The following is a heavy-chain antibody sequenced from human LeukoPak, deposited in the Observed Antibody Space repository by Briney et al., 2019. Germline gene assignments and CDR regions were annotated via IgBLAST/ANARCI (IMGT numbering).Heavy chain of an antibody. CDR1: GYTFTSYG. D-gene: IGHD2-2*01. J-gene: IGHJ6*02. V-gene: IGHV1-18*01. CDR2: ISAYNGNT. CDR3: ARDPSCSSTSCYWTIHYYYGMDV. Sequence: ASVKVSCKASGYTFTSYGISWVRQAPGQGLEWMGWISAYNGNTNYAQKLQGRVTMTTDTSTSTAYKELRSLRSDDTAVYYCARDPSCSSTSCYWTIHYYYGMDVWGQGTTVTVSS.